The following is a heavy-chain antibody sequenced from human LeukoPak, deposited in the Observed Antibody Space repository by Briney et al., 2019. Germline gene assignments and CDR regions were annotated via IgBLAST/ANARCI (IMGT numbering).Heavy chain of an antibody. CDR3: SREYSMSSHSYYYYYVDV. CDR2: IYYNGIT. D-gene: IGHD5-18*01. Sequence: PSETLSLTCSVSGGSVYSSPYYWGWIRQPPGKGLEWLGSIYYNGITYYNPSLKSRVTISEDTSKNQFSLRLSSVTAADTAIYYCSREYSMSSHSYYYYYVDVWGKGTTVTVSS. J-gene: IGHJ6*03. V-gene: IGHV4-39*07. CDR1: GGSVYSSPYY.